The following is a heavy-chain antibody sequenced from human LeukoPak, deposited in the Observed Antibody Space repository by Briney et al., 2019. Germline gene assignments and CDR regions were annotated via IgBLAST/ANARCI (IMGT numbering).Heavy chain of an antibody. Sequence: PGGSLRLSCAASGFTFSDYYMSWIRQAPGQGLEWVSVISGNGGLTYYADSVKGRFTISRDNSKNTLYLQMNSLRAEDTALYYCVGCSGGSCTGNWFDPWGQGTLVTVSS. CDR3: VGCSGGSCTGNWFDP. CDR2: ISGNGGLT. CDR1: GFTFSDYY. D-gene: IGHD2-15*01. V-gene: IGHV3-23*01. J-gene: IGHJ5*02.